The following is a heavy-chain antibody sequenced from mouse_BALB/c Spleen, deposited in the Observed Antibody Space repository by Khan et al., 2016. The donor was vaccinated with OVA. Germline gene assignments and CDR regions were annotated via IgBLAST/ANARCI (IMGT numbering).Heavy chain of an antibody. Sequence: EVELVESGGGLVKPGGSLKLSCAASGFTFSDYYMYWVRQTPERRLEWVATISEGGLFTYYQASVKGRFTISRDNAKNILYLQMPSRKSADTARYCCARAYYRYDERVASWGQGTLVTVSA. D-gene: IGHD2-14*01. J-gene: IGHJ3*01. CDR3: ARAYYRYDERVAS. CDR1: GFTFSDYY. CDR2: ISEGGLFT. V-gene: IGHV5-4*02.